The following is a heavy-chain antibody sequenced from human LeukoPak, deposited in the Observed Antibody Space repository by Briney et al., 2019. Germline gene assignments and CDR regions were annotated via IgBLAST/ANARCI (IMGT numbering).Heavy chain of an antibody. CDR3: ARGGGGSSMYYYYYYMDV. CDR1: GGSFSGYY. J-gene: IGHJ6*03. D-gene: IGHD1-26*01. Sequence: SETLSLTCAVYGGSFSGYYWSWIRQPPGKGLEWIGEINHSGSINYHPSLKSRVTISVDTSKNQYSLKLSSVTAADTAVYYCARGGGGSSMYYYYYYMDVWGKGTTVTVSS. V-gene: IGHV4-34*01. CDR2: INHSGSI.